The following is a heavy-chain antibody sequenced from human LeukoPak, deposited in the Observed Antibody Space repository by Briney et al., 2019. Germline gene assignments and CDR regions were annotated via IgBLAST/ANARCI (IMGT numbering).Heavy chain of an antibody. CDR2: INPSGGCT. CDR1: GYTFTSYY. J-gene: IGHJ5*02. V-gene: IGHV1-46*01. D-gene: IGHD3-10*01. Sequence: ASVKVSCKASGYTFTSYYMHWVRQAPGQGLEWMGIINPSGGCTSYAQKFQGRVTMTRDTSTSTVYMELSSLRSEDTAVYYCARDRGSGSYSVDWFDPWGQGTLVTVSS. CDR3: ARDRGSGSYSVDWFDP.